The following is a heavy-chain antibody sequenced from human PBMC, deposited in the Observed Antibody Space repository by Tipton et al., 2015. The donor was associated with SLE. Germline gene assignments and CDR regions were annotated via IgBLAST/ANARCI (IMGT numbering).Heavy chain of an antibody. CDR3: TRDPYYYDSSGSPYSY. J-gene: IGHJ4*02. V-gene: IGHV4-38-2*02. Sequence: TLSLTCAVSGFPISSGYYWGWIRQPPGRGLEWIGSIYHSGSTYYNPSLKSRVTISVDTSKNQFSLKLNSVTAADTAVYYCTRDPYYYDSSGSPYSYWGQGTLVIVSS. CDR2: IYHSGST. CDR1: GFPISSGYY. D-gene: IGHD3-22*01.